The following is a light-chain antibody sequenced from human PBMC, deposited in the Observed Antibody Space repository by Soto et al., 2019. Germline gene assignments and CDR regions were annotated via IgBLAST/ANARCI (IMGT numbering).Light chain of an antibody. CDR3: QQYGISTK. Sequence: EIVLTQSPGTLSLSPGDTGTLSCRASQNVPNNYVNLYQQKPGQAPRRLIFGASIRASGVPDRFSGSGSGTDFTLTISRLEPEDFAVYHCQQYGISTKFGQGDKIEIK. CDR1: QNVPNNY. J-gene: IGKJ1*01. V-gene: IGKV3-20*01. CDR2: GAS.